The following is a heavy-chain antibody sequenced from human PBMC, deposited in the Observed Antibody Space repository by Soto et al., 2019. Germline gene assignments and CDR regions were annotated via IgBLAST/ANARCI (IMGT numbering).Heavy chain of an antibody. D-gene: IGHD1-26*01. V-gene: IGHV3-74*01. J-gene: IGHJ6*03. Sequence: GGSLRLSCVASGVTFSSYWMHWVRQAPGKGLVWVSRLNSDGSTTNYEDSVKGRFTISRDNARNTLYLQMSSLRAEDTAVYYCARASGGSYYYYYMDVWGKGITVTVSS. CDR1: GVTFSSYW. CDR2: LNSDGSTT. CDR3: ARASGGSYYYYYMDV.